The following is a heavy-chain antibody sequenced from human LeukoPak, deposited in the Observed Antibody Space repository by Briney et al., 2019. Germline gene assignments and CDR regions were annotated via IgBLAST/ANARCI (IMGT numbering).Heavy chain of an antibody. J-gene: IGHJ4*02. CDR1: GGTFSSYG. Sequence: SVKVCCKASGGTFSSYGISWVRQAPGQGLELMGGIIPSCGTRKHAQKFQGRVTSPTHESTRTAYVELSSRRYEDTAVYYCARHGPYYDFWSGLYYFDYWGQGNLVTVSS. V-gene: IGHV1-69*05. CDR2: IIPSCGTR. D-gene: IGHD3-3*01. CDR3: ARHGPYYDFWSGLYYFDY.